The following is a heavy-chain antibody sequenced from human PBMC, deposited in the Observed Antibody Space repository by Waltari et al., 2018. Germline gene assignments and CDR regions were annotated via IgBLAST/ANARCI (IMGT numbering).Heavy chain of an antibody. CDR2: IYYSGST. CDR3: ASTVYYDSSGWTYYFDY. J-gene: IGHJ4*02. V-gene: IGHV4-39*01. Sequence: QLQLRESGPGLGKPSETRSLTCTVSGGSNSSSSYYGGWIRQPQGKGLEWSGSIYYSGSTSYNPSLKSRVTISVDTSKNQFSLKLSSVTAADTAVYYCASTVYYDSSGWTYYFDYWGQGTLVTVSS. D-gene: IGHD3-22*01. CDR1: GGSNSSSSYY.